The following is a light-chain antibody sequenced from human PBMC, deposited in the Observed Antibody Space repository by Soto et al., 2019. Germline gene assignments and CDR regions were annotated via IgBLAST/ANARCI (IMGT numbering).Light chain of an antibody. CDR3: QQYCQQDGSSPPSWT. J-gene: IGKJ1*01. Sequence: EPVLTQSPGTLSLSPGERATLSCRASQTVSSSYLAWYHQKPGQAPRLLIYGASSRATGIPDRFSGSGSGTVFPLTISRLEPADFAVYYGQQYCQQDGSSPPSWTFGQGTRVDIK. CDR2: GAS. CDR1: QTVSSSY. V-gene: IGKV3-20*01.